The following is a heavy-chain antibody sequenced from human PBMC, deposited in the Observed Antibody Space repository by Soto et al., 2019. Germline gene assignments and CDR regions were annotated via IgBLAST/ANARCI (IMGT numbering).Heavy chain of an antibody. J-gene: IGHJ6*02. Sequence: QVQLVQSGAEVKKPGASVKVSCKVSGYTLTELSMHWVRQAPGKGLEWMGGLDPEDGETIYAQKFQGRVTMTEDTSTDTAYMELSSLRSEDTAVYYCATAPTTVVKPYYYYGMDVWGQGTTVTVSS. CDR2: LDPEDGET. D-gene: IGHD4-17*01. V-gene: IGHV1-24*01. CDR1: GYTLTELS. CDR3: ATAPTTVVKPYYYYGMDV.